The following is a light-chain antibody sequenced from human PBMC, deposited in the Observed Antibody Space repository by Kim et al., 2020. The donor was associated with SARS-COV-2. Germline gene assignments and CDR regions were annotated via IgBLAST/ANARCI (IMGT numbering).Light chain of an antibody. CDR3: QQYNNWPLPCT. J-gene: IGKJ2*02. CDR1: QSFGTH. V-gene: IGKV3-15*01. Sequence: SPGEGATFPCRASQSFGTHLAWYQQKPGQAPRLLLYGTSIRATGIPARFSCSWSGTVFTLTISSLQSEDFAVYYCQQYNNWPLPCTFGQGTKLVI. CDR2: GTS.